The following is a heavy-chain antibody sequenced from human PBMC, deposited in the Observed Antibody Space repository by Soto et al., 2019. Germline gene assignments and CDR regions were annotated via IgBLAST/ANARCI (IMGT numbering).Heavy chain of an antibody. CDR3: AKDRYYYDSSGSPGEY. J-gene: IGHJ4*02. V-gene: IGHV3-23*01. D-gene: IGHD3-22*01. Sequence: GGSLRLSCAASGFTFNIYAMTWVRQAPGKGLEWVSAISGSGGSTYYADSVKGRFTISRDNSKDTLYLQMNSLRAEDTAVYYCAKDRYYYDSSGSPGEYWGQGTLVTVSS. CDR1: GFTFNIYA. CDR2: ISGSGGST.